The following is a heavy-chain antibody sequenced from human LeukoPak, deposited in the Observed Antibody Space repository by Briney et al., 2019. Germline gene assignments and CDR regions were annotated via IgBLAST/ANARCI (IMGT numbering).Heavy chain of an antibody. V-gene: IGHV4-39*07. J-gene: IGHJ5*02. D-gene: IGHD3-10*01. CDR3: ARTLRNQFAGFDP. CDR2: ISYSGSA. Sequence: PSETLSLTCTVSNVSISSSFYYWGWIRQPPGKGLEWIVTISYSGSAYYNPSLKSRVVISVGTSKNQFSLKLSSVTAADTAVYYCARTLRNQFAGFDPWGQGTLVTVSS. CDR1: NVSISSSFYY.